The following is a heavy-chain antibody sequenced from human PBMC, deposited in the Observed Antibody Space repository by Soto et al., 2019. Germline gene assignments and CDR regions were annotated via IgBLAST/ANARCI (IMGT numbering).Heavy chain of an antibody. V-gene: IGHV4-61*01. CDR3: ARWLNYYYGMDV. D-gene: IGHD5-12*01. CDR2: IYYSGST. Sequence: PSETLSLTCTVSGGSVSSGSYYWSWIRQPPGKGLEWIGYIYYSGSTNYNPPLKSRVTISVDTSKNQFSLKLSSVTAADTAVYYCARWLNYYYGMDVWGQGTTVTV. J-gene: IGHJ6*02. CDR1: GGSVSSGSYY.